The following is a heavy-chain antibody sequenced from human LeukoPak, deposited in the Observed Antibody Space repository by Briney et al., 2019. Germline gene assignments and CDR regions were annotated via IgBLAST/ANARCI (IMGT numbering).Heavy chain of an antibody. CDR3: ASLFGEGIDY. CDR1: GGAISSGSYF. CDR2: MYYSGST. Sequence: SETLSLTCTVSGGAISSGSYFWGWIRQPPGKGLEWMGSMYYSGSTYYNPSLKGRATISVDTSKHPLSLKLSSVTAADTAVYSCASLFGEGIDYWGQGTLVTVSS. V-gene: IGHV4-39*07. D-gene: IGHD3-10*01. J-gene: IGHJ4*02.